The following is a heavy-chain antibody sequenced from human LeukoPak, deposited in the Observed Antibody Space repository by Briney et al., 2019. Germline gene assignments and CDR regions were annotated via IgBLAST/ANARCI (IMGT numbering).Heavy chain of an antibody. D-gene: IGHD2-2*02. CDR3: ARDPSPYCSSTSCHTIHFDY. V-gene: IGHV3-48*04. CDR1: GFTFSSYS. CDR2: ISSSSPI. J-gene: IGHJ4*02. Sequence: GGSLRLSCAASGFTFSSYSMNWVRQAPGKGLEWVSYISSSSPIFYADSVKGRFTISRDNAKNSLYLQMNSLRAEDTAVYYCARDPSPYCSSTSCHTIHFDYWGQGTLVTVSS.